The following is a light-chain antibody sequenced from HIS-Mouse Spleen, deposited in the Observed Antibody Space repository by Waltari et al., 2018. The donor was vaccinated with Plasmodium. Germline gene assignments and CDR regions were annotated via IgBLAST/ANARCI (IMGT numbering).Light chain of an antibody. V-gene: IGLV3-10*01. Sequence: SYELTQPPSVAVAQGQKDGVTCAGDARPKKYAKWYQQKSGQAPVLVIYEDSKRPSGIPERFSGSSSGTMATLTISGAQVEDEADYYCYATDSSGNHRVFGGGTKLTVL. CDR3: YATDSSGNHRV. CDR1: ARPKKY. CDR2: EDS. J-gene: IGLJ3*02.